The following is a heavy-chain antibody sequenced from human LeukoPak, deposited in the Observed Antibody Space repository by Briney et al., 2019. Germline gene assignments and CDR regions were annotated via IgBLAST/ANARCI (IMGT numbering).Heavy chain of an antibody. CDR1: GYTFTGYY. CDR2: INPNSGGT. CDR3: AREVVAATVAPAYYYYYMDV. J-gene: IGHJ6*03. Sequence: GASVKVSCKASGYTFTGYYMHWVRQAPGQGLEWMGWINPNSGGTNYAQKFQGKVTMTRDTSISTAYMELSRLRSDDTAVYYCAREVVAATVAPAYYYYYMDVWGKGTTVTVSS. V-gene: IGHV1-2*02. D-gene: IGHD2-15*01.